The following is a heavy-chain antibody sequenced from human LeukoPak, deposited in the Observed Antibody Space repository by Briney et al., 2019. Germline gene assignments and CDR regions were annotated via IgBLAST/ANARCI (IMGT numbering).Heavy chain of an antibody. D-gene: IGHD3-10*01. CDR3: ARLPHVYYYGSGSYSRRTPFDY. J-gene: IGHJ4*02. Sequence: SETLSLTCAVYGGSFRDYYLTWIRQSPGKGLEWIGEINHSGSANYNPSLKSRVTISVGTSRNQFSLKLSSVTAADTAVYYCARLPHVYYYGSGSYSRRTPFDYWGQGTLVTVSS. V-gene: IGHV4-34*01. CDR1: GGSFRDYY. CDR2: INHSGSA.